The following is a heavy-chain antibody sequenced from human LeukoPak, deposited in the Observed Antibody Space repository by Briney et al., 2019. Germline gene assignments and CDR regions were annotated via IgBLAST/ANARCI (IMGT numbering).Heavy chain of an antibody. D-gene: IGHD6-6*01. J-gene: IGHJ4*02. CDR3: ARIGYSSSSMDY. CDR2: INQDGSVK. Sequence: GGSLRLSCAASGFTFSNYWMSWVRQAPGKGLEWVANINQDGSVKYYEDSVKGRFTISRDNAKNSLYLRVNSLRAEDTAIYYCARIGYSSSSMDYWGQGTLVTVSS. CDR1: GFTFSNYW. V-gene: IGHV3-7*01.